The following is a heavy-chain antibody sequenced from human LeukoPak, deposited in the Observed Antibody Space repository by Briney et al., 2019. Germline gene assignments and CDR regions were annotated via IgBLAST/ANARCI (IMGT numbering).Heavy chain of an antibody. V-gene: IGHV3-30*02. CDR2: IRYDGSNK. D-gene: IGHD3-10*01. J-gene: IGHJ6*03. Sequence: GGSLRLSCAASGFTFSSYGMHWVRQAPGKGLEWVAFIRYDGSNKYYADSVKGRFTISRDNSKNTLYLQMNSLRAEDTAVYYCAKDPNYGSGSYYYYYYMDVWGKGTTVTISS. CDR3: AKDPNYGSGSYYYYYYMDV. CDR1: GFTFSSYG.